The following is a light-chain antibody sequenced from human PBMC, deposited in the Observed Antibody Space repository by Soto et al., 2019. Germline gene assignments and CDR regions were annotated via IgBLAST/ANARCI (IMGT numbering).Light chain of an antibody. CDR3: QQYGSSIT. CDR2: GTS. V-gene: IGKV3-20*01. J-gene: IGKJ4*01. CDR1: QSVSNRY. Sequence: DIVLTQSPGSLSLSPGERVTLSCRASQSVSNRYLAWYQHRPGQAPRLLIRGTSSRASGVPDRFSASGAGTDFILTISRVEPEDFAIYYCQQYGSSITFGGGTKV.